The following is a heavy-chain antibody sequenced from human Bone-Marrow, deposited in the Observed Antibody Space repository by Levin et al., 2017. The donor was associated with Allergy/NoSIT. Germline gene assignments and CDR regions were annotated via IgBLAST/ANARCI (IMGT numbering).Heavy chain of an antibody. CDR1: GFSLSTTGVG. V-gene: IGHV2-5*02. Sequence: SGPTLVKPTQTLTLTCTFSGFSLSTTGVGVGWIRQPPGKALEWLALIYWDNDKRYSPSLRSRLTITKDTSKNQVVLTMSNMDPVDTGTYYCARRQGGDFPYYYYYGLDVWGQGTTVTVSS. D-gene: IGHD2-21*02. J-gene: IGHJ6*02. CDR2: IYWDNDK. CDR3: ARRQGGDFPYYYYYGLDV.